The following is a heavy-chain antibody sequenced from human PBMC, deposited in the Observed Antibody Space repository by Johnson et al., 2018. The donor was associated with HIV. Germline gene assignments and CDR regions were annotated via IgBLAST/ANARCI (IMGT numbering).Heavy chain of an antibody. CDR3: ARDQSSRQAFDI. CDR2: ISYDGSNK. Sequence: QVQLVESGGVVVQPGGSLRLSCAASGFTFSSYGMHWVRQAPGKGLEWVAVISYDGSNKYYADPVKGRFTISRDNSKNTRYLQMNSLRAEDRAVYYCARDQSSRQAFDIWGQGTMVTVSS. CDR1: GFTFSSYG. J-gene: IGHJ3*02. V-gene: IGHV3-30*03. D-gene: IGHD6-6*01.